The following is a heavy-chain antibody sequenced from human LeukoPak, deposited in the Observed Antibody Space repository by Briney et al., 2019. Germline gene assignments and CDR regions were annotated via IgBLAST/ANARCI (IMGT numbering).Heavy chain of an antibody. CDR3: ARGVDRRFYDFWSGYPWYMDV. V-gene: IGHV4-59*08. J-gene: IGHJ6*03. D-gene: IGHD3-3*01. CDR1: GGSISSYY. Sequence: SETLSLTCTVSGGSISSYYWGWIRQPPGKGLEWIGYIYYSGSTNYNPSLKSRVTISVDTSKNQFSLKLSSVTAADTAVYYCARGVDRRFYDFWSGYPWYMDVWGKGTTVTVSS. CDR2: IYYSGST.